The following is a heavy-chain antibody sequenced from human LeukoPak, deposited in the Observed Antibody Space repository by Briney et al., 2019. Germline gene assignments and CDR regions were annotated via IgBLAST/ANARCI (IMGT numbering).Heavy chain of an antibody. CDR1: GFIFSSYE. CDR3: ARGGGLEYQLLEGAFDI. Sequence: GGSPRLSCAASGFIFSSYEMNWVRQAPGKGLEWVSYISSSGSTIYYADSVKGRFTISRDNAKNSLYLQMNSLRAEDTAVYYCARGGGLEYQLLEGAFDIRGQGTKVTVSS. J-gene: IGHJ3*02. CDR2: ISSSGSTI. V-gene: IGHV3-48*03. D-gene: IGHD2-2*01.